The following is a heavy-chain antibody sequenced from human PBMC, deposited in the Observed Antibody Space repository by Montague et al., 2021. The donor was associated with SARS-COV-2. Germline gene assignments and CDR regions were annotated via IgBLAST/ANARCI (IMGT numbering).Heavy chain of an antibody. D-gene: IGHD6-13*01. CDR3: ARHWGIAAAGN. V-gene: IGHV4-34*01. J-gene: IGHJ4*02. CDR2: IKQSGST. CDR1: GGSFGDDH. Sequence: SETLSLTCGVYGGSFGDDHWSWIRQPPGKGLEWIGDIKQSGSTNXNPSLKSRVTISVDTSKNQFSLKLTSVTAADTAVYYCARHWGIAAAGNWGQGTLVTVSS.